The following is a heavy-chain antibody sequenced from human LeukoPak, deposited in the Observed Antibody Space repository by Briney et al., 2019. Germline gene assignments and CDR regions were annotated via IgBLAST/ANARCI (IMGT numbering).Heavy chain of an antibody. CDR2: ISGSGGST. CDR3: ASSIYASGSSYTFDI. Sequence: PGGSLRLSCAASGFTFSSYAMSWVRQAPGKGPEWVSGISGSGGSTYSADSVKGRFTTSRDNSKNTLYMQMNTLRAEDTAVYYCASSIYASGSSYTFDIWGQGTMVTVSS. CDR1: GFTFSSYA. J-gene: IGHJ3*02. V-gene: IGHV3-23*01. D-gene: IGHD3-10*01.